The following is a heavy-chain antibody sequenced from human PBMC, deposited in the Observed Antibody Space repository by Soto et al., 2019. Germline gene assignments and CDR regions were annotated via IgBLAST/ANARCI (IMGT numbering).Heavy chain of an antibody. CDR2: IHPGIVNT. CDR1: GYSFSDYA. J-gene: IGHJ6*02. CDR3: TRELGRFLEWPHYYGLDV. D-gene: IGHD3-3*01. Sequence: QVLLVQSGAEVKEPGASVMVSCKASGYSFSDYAIHWVRQAPGEGLEWVGWIHPGIVNTKYSQAFQGRVTFNRDTSSNTAYMELSSLRSEDTAVYYCTRELGRFLEWPHYYGLDVWGRGTTVTVSS. V-gene: IGHV1-3*01.